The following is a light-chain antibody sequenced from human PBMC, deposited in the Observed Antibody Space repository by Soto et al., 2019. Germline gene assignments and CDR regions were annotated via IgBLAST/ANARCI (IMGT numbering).Light chain of an antibody. J-gene: IGKJ4*01. CDR1: QSISHW. V-gene: IGKV1-5*03. CDR2: NVS. CDR3: QQYHSFPLT. Sequence: DIRMTQSPFTLSASVGDRVTITCRASQSISHWLAWYHQKPGKPPKFLIYNVSSVESGVPSRLSGSGSGTEFTLTINNLQPEDFATYYCQQYHSFPLTFGRGTKVEIK.